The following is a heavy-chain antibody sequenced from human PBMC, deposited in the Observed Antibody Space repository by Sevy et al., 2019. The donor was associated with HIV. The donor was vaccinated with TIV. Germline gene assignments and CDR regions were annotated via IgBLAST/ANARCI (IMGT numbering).Heavy chain of an antibody. Sequence: GGSLRLSCAASGFTFSTYGMHWVRQAPGKGLEWVAVISSDGSTKYYADSVKGRFTISRDNAKNTLYLQMNSLRREDTAVYYCAKDDGSTINSHPRFDPWGQGTLVTVSS. V-gene: IGHV3-30*18. CDR1: GFTFSTYG. J-gene: IGHJ5*02. D-gene: IGHD1-1*01. CDR3: AKDDGSTINSHPRFDP. CDR2: ISSDGSTK.